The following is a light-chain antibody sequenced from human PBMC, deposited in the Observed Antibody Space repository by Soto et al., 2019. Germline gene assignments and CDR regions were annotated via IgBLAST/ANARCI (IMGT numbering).Light chain of an antibody. CDR3: SSYTASAPFYI. Sequence: QSALTQPASVSGSPGQSITISCTGARTDVDGYDYVTWYQQHPGQAPKLMIYGVNNRPSGVSHRFSGSKSGDTASLTISGLQAEDDADYYCSSYTASAPFYIFGTGTKVTVL. V-gene: IGLV2-14*03. CDR1: RTDVDGYDY. CDR2: GVN. J-gene: IGLJ1*01.